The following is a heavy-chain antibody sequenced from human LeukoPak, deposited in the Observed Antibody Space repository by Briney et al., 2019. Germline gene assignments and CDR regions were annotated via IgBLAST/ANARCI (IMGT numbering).Heavy chain of an antibody. V-gene: IGHV1-18*01. CDR3: SRSGPGSCSGGSCYSNY. CDR1: GGTFSSYA. D-gene: IGHD2-15*01. Sequence: ASVKVSCKASGGTFSSYAINWVRQAPGQGLEWMGWISAYNGNTNYAQKLQGRITMTTDTSTNTAYMELRSLRSDDTAVYYCSRSGPGSCSGGSCYSNYWGQGTLVTVSS. CDR2: ISAYNGNT. J-gene: IGHJ4*02.